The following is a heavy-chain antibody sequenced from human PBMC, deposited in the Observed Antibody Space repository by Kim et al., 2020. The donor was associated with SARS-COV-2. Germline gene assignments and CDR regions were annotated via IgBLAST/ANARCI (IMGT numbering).Heavy chain of an antibody. CDR1: GFTFSSYG. V-gene: IGHV3-30*18. CDR3: AKDPRWFGELIEGGNWFDP. Sequence: GGSLRLSCAASGFTFSSYGMHWVRQAPGKGLEWVAVISYDGSNKYYADSVKGRFTITRDNSKNTLYLQMNSLRAEDTAVYYCAKDPRWFGELIEGGNWFDPWGQGTVVTVSS. J-gene: IGHJ5*02. D-gene: IGHD3-10*01. CDR2: ISYDGSNK.